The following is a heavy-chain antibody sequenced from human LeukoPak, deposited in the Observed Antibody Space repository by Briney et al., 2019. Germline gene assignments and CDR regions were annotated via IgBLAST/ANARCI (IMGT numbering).Heavy chain of an antibody. V-gene: IGHV4-39*02. J-gene: IGHJ4*02. CDR3: ASIFYYSVPF. Sequence: SETLSLTCTVSRGSITSPENYWGCARQPPGKGLEWIGNIYYSGYTYYNSSLRSRVTLSVDTSQNHFSLRLTSMTAADTAVYYCASIFYYSVPFWGQGALVIVSS. D-gene: IGHD3-10*02. CDR2: IYYSGYT. CDR1: RGSITSPENY.